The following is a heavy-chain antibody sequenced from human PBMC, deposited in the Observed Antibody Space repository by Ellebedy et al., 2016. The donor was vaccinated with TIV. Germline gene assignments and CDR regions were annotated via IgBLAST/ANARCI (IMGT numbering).Heavy chain of an antibody. V-gene: IGHV5-51*01. CDR1: GYSFTSYW. D-gene: IGHD2-8*01. J-gene: IGHJ3*02. CDR2: TYPGDSDT. CDR3: ARLYGIDAFEI. Sequence: GESLKISCKGSGYSFTSYWIGWVRQMPGKGLEWMGVTYPGDSDTRYSPSFQGHVTISADKAISTAYLQWSSLRASDTAMYFCARLYGIDAFEIWGQGTMVTVSS.